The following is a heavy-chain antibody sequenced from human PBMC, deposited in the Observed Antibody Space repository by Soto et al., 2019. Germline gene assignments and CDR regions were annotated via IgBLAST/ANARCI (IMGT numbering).Heavy chain of an antibody. CDR2: ISVIGDHT. J-gene: IGHJ6*02. Sequence: GGSRRRSWVASGFTLSSYAFNWVRQAPGKGLEWVSSISVIGDHTFYADSVKGRFTISRDNAKNSLFLELTSLRADDTAVYFCARDSKNRQEGMDVWGQGTTVTVSS. CDR1: GFTLSSYA. CDR3: ARDSKNRQEGMDV. D-gene: IGHD4-4*01. V-gene: IGHV3-21*01.